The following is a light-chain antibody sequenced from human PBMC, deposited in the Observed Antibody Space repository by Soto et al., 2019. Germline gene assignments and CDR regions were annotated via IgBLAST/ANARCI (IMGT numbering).Light chain of an antibody. Sequence: QSALTQPPSASGSPGQSVTISCTGTSSDVGGYNHVFWYQHYPGKAPKLMIYEVSKRPSGVPDRFSGSKSGNTASLTVSGLQAEDEADYYCSSYAGSNNPLVFGTGTKLTVL. CDR2: EVS. J-gene: IGLJ1*01. CDR3: SSYAGSNNPLV. V-gene: IGLV2-8*01. CDR1: SSDVGGYNH.